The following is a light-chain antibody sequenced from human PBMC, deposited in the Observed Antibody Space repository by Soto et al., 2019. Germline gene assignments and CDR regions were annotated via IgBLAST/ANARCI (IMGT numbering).Light chain of an antibody. CDR2: AAS. Sequence: AIRMTQSPSSLSASTGDRVTITCRASQGISSYLAWYQQKPGKAPKLLIYAASTLQSGVPSRFSGCGSGTDFTLTISCLQSEDFATYYCQQYYSYPPTFGQGTKVEIK. V-gene: IGKV1-8*01. CDR3: QQYYSYPPT. CDR1: QGISSY. J-gene: IGKJ1*01.